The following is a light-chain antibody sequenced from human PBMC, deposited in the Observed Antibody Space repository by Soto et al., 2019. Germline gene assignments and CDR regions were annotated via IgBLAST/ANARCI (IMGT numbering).Light chain of an antibody. CDR3: QQYGSSRWT. CDR1: QSVSSN. V-gene: IGKV3-20*01. Sequence: EIVLTQSPGTLSLSPGERATLSCRASQSVSSNLAWYQQNPGQAPRLLIFDASNRATGIPARFSGSGSGTDFTLTISSLEPEDFAVYYCQQYGSSRWTFGQGTKVDI. J-gene: IGKJ1*01. CDR2: DAS.